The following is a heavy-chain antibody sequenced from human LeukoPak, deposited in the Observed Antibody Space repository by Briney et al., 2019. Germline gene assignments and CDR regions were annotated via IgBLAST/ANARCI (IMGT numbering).Heavy chain of an antibody. CDR2: INTDSGNP. V-gene: IGHV7-4-1*02. J-gene: IGHJ4*02. CDR3: ARVGGYCSDGNCYPKY. Sequence: ASVKVSCKASGYPFTSYATTWVRQAPGQGLEWMGWINTDSGNPTYAQGFTGRFVFSLDRSVTTAYLQITYLKPEDTAVYYCARVGGYCSDGNCYPKYWGQGTLVTVSS. CDR1: GYPFTSYA. D-gene: IGHD2-15*01.